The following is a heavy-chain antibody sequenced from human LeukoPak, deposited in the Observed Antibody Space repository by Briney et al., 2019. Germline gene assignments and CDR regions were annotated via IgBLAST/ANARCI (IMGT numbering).Heavy chain of an antibody. V-gene: IGHV4-39*01. CDR3: ARLPRIVVVNHYFDY. Sequence: SETLSLTCTVSGGSISSSSYYWGWIRQPPGKGLEWIGSIYYSGSTYYNPSLKSRVTISVDTSKNQFSLKLSSVTAADTAVYYCARLPRIVVVNHYFDYWGQGTLVTVSS. CDR1: GGSISSSSYY. D-gene: IGHD2-21*01. CDR2: IYYSGST. J-gene: IGHJ4*02.